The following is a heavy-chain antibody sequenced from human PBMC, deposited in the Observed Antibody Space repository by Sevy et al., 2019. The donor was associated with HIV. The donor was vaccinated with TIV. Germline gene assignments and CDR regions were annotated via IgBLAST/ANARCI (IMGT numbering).Heavy chain of an antibody. V-gene: IGHV1-18*01. CDR1: GYTFISYG. D-gene: IGHD3-10*01. CDR2: ISGDNGNK. Sequence: ASVKVSCKASGYTFISYGISWVRQAPGQGLEWMGWISGDNGNKISAQSLQGRVTMSTDTSTSTAYMELGSLRSDDTAVYYCARDSMPTVQGIIITPYYYGMDLWGQGTTVTVSS. J-gene: IGHJ6*02. CDR3: ARDSMPTVQGIIITPYYYGMDL.